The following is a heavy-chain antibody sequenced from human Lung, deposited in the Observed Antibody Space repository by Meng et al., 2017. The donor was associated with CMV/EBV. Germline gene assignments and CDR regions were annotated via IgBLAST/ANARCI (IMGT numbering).Heavy chain of an antibody. CDR1: GYTFTAYY. J-gene: IGHJ5*02. CDR3: VRDWFEYSSSSFVGWFDP. Sequence: ASVKVSCKSSGYTFTAYYIHWVRQAPGQGLEWMGCIYPHSGVTNYAQKFQGRVTLTRETSIRTAYMELNRLTSDDTAVYYCVRDWFEYSSSSFVGWFDPWGQGTLVTFSS. CDR2: IYPHSGVT. D-gene: IGHD6-6*01. V-gene: IGHV1-2*02.